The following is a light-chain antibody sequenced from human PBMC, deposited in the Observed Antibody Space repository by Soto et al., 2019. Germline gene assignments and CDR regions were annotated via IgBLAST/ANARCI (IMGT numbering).Light chain of an antibody. Sequence: AIRMTQSPSSLSASTGDRVAITCRASQGISSYLAWYQQKPGKAPKXLIFAASSLQSGVPSRFSGSRSGPDFTITISSLQPEDFETYYCQQSYSGPPTFGQGTKVDIK. V-gene: IGKV1-8*01. CDR1: QGISSY. J-gene: IGKJ1*01. CDR3: QQSYSGPPT. CDR2: AAS.